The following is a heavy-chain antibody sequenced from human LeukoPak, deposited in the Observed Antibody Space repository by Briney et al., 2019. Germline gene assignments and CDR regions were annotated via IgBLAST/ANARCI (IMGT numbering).Heavy chain of an antibody. V-gene: IGHV4-59*01. CDR3: ARLTTWVGYCFDY. CDR2: IYYTGST. Sequence: SETLSLTCTVSGGSISTYYWSWIRQPPGKGLEWIGYIYYTGSTNYNPSLKSRVTISVDTSKNQFSLRPSSVTAADTAVYYCARLTTWVGYCFDYWGQGTLVTVSS. D-gene: IGHD1-1*01. CDR1: GGSISTYY. J-gene: IGHJ4*02.